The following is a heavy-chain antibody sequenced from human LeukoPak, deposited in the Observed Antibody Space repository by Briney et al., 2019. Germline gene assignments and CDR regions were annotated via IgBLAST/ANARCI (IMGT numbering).Heavy chain of an antibody. CDR2: INHSGST. J-gene: IGHJ6*03. CDR3: ARVYYYYMDV. Sequence: KPSETLSLTCAVYGGSFSGYYWSWIRQPPGKGLEWIGEINHSGSTHYNPSLKSRVTISVDTSKNQFSLKLSSVTAADTAVYYCARVYYYYMDVWGKGTTVTVSS. CDR1: GGSFSGYY. V-gene: IGHV4-34*01.